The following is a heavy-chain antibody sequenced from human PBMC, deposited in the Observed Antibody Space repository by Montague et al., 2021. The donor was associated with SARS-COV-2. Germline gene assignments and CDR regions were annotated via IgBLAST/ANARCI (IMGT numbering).Heavy chain of an antibody. V-gene: IGHV3-74*01. J-gene: IGHJ4*02. D-gene: IGHD3-10*01. CDR2: IRPDGTST. CDR3: VRPLWFGDSDYYFES. CDR1: GFTFRSYW. Sequence: SLRLSFAASGFTFRSYWMHWVRQVPGRGLVWVSRIRPDGTSTHYAASVKGRFIISRDNAKSTLSLEMTNLRVDDTAIYFCVRPLWFGDSDYYFESWGQGTLVSVSS.